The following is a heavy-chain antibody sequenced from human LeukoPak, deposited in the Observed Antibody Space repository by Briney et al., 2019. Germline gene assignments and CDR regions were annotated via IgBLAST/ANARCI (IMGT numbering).Heavy chain of an antibody. V-gene: IGHV3-33*01. CDR3: ARSRVAAGSEYYGTDV. CDR1: GFTFSSYG. Sequence: PGGSLRLSCAASGFTFSSYGMHWVRQAPGKGLEWVAVIWYDGSNKYYADSVRGRFTISRDNSRNTLYLQMNSLRAEDTAVYFCARSRVAAGSEYYGTDVWGQGTTVTVSS. J-gene: IGHJ6*02. CDR2: IWYDGSNK. D-gene: IGHD6-13*01.